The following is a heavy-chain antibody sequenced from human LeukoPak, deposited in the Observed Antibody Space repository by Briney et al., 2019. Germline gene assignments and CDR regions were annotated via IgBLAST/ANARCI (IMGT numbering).Heavy chain of an antibody. D-gene: IGHD3-10*01. V-gene: IGHV4-59*12. CDR2: IYYSGST. Sequence: PSETLSLTCTVSGGSISSYYWSWIRQPPGKGLEWIGYIYYSGSTNYNPSLKSRVTISVDTSKNQFSLKLSSVTAADTAVYYCARITSSLEFGFYYYYMDVWGKGTTVTVSS. CDR3: ARITSSLEFGFYYYYMDV. J-gene: IGHJ6*03. CDR1: GGSISSYY.